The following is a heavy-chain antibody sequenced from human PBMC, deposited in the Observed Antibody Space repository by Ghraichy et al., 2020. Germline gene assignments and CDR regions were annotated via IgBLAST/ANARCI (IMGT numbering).Heavy chain of an antibody. J-gene: IGHJ6*02. CDR2: IFYTGSA. CDR1: GGSIRSSGYF. Sequence: SQTLSLTCTVSGGSIRSSGYFWGWIRQSPRKGLEWIGNIFYTGSAYYNPSLKSRVTISIDTSKNQFSLRLSSVTAADTAMYYCARDSGDDCRCYYRRDCYYYGFDVWSHGTSGTVSS. CDR3: ARDSGDDCRCYYRRDCYYYGFDV. D-gene: IGHD3-22*01. V-gene: IGHV4-39*07.